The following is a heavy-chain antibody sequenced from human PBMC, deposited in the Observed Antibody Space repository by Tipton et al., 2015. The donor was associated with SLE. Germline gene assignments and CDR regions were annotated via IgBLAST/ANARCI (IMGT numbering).Heavy chain of an antibody. CDR2: IYYSGST. V-gene: IGHV4-38-2*01. CDR1: GYSISSGYY. J-gene: IGHJ5*02. Sequence: TLSLTCAVSGYSISSGYYWGWIRQPPGKGLEWIGSIYYSGSTYYNPSLKSRVTISVDTSKNQFSLKLSSVAAADTAVYYCARHVRSRSRELRWFDPWGQGTLVTVSS. D-gene: IGHD1-26*01. CDR3: ARHVRSRSRELRWFDP.